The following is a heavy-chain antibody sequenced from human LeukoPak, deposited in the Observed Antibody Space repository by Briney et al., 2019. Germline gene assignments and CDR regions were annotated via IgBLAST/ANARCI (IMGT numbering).Heavy chain of an antibody. D-gene: IGHD3-3*01. J-gene: IGHJ6*03. CDR1: GGSISSGGYY. CDR3: ARDLGITIFGVPYYYMDV. Sequence: PSQTLSLTCTVSGGSISSGGYYWSWIRQPPGKGLEWIGYIYHSGSTYYNPSLKSRVTISVDRSKNQFSLKLSSVTAADTAVYYCARDLGITIFGVPYYYMDVWGKGTTVTVSS. V-gene: IGHV4-30-2*01. CDR2: IYHSGST.